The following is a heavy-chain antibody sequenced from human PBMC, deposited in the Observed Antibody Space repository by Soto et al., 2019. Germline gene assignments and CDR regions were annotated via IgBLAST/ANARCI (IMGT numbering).Heavy chain of an antibody. Sequence: QVQLVPSGDEVKKPGASVKASCKASGYTFTSFYMQWVSQAPGQGLEWMGIINPSGTTTDYAQKFKGGVTMNRDTTTSTDHTELSSLTSAYTAVYYCARPHIAMTYCYGMEGWGPGNAVTVSS. J-gene: IGHJ6*02. CDR3: ARPHIAMTYCYGMEG. V-gene: IGHV1-46*01. CDR1: GYTFTSFY. CDR2: INPSGTTT. D-gene: IGHD2-21*01.